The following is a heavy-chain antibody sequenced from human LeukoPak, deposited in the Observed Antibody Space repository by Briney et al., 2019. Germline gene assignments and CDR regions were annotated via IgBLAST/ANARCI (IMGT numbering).Heavy chain of an antibody. CDR1: GFTFRSYA. D-gene: IGHD3-22*01. CDR2: ISGSGGAT. V-gene: IGHV3-23*01. J-gene: IGHJ3*02. CDR3: ARLPTGVVIPTRDAFDI. Sequence: GGSLRLSCAASGFTFRSYAMSWVRLAPGKGLECVSAISGSGGATYYADSVQGRFTISRDNSKNSLYLQMNSLRAEDTAVYYCARLPTGVVIPTRDAFDIWGQGTMVTVSS.